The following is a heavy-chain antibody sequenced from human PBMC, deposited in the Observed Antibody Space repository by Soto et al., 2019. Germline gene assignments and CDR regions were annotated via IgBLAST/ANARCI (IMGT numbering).Heavy chain of an antibody. V-gene: IGHV4-59*01. J-gene: IGHJ4*02. CDR1: GGSISSYY. CDR2: IYYSGST. D-gene: IGHD2-15*01. CDR3: ARVKWVAATLNFDY. Sequence: QVQLQESGPGLVKPSETLSLTCTVSGGSISSYYWSWIRQPPGKGLEWIGYIYYSGSTNYNPSLKSRVTISVDTSKNQFSLKLSSVTAADTAVYYCARVKWVAATLNFDYWGQGTLVTVSS.